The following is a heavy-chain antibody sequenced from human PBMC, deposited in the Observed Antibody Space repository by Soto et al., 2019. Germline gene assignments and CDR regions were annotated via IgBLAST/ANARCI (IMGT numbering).Heavy chain of an antibody. CDR2: IYSGGST. CDR3: ARDRSGYGGDGMDV. Sequence: EVQLVESGGGLIQPGGSLRLSCAASGFTVSSNYMSWVRQAPGKGLEWVSVIYSGGSTYYADSVKGRFTISRDNSKNTLYLQMNRLRAEDTAVYYCARDRSGYGGDGMDVWGQGSTVTVSS. V-gene: IGHV3-53*01. D-gene: IGHD5-12*01. J-gene: IGHJ6*02. CDR1: GFTVSSNY.